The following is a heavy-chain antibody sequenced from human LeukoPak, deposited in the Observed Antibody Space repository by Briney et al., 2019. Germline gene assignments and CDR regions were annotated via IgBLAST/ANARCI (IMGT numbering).Heavy chain of an antibody. D-gene: IGHD6-19*01. CDR3: AKDGSSGWYSCYFDY. CDR1: GFTFSSYG. V-gene: IGHV3-30*18. J-gene: IGHJ4*02. CDR2: ISYDGSNK. Sequence: PGRSLRLPCAASGFTFSSYGMHWVRQAPGKGLEWVAVISYDGSNKYYADSVKGRFTISRDNSKNTLYLQMNSLRAEDTAVYYCAKDGSSGWYSCYFDYWGQGTLVTVSS.